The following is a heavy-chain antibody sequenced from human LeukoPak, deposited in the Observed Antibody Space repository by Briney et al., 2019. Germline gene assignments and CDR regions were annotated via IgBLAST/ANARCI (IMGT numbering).Heavy chain of an antibody. CDR2: FDPEDGET. V-gene: IGHV1-24*01. J-gene: IGHJ4*02. Sequence: ASVKVSCKVSGYTLTELSMHWVRQAPGKGLEWMGGFDPEDGETIYAQKFQGRVTMTEDTSTNTAYMELSSLRSEDTAVYYCATDITGSSWYYFDYWGQGTLVTVSS. CDR1: GYTLTELS. D-gene: IGHD6-13*01. CDR3: ATDITGSSWYYFDY.